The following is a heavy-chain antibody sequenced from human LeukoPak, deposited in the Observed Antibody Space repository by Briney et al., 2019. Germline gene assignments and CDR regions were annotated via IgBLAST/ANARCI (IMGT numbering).Heavy chain of an antibody. CDR1: GGSISSGGYY. J-gene: IGHJ4*02. CDR2: IYYSGST. D-gene: IGHD5-12*01. Sequence: SQTLSLTCTVSGGSISSGGYYWSWIRQHPGKGLEWIGYIYYSGSTYYNPPLKSRVTISVDTSKNQFSLKLSSVTAADTAVYYCAREPTSGREPTSGRPLDYWGQGTLVTVSS. V-gene: IGHV4-31*03. CDR3: AREPTSGREPTSGRPLDY.